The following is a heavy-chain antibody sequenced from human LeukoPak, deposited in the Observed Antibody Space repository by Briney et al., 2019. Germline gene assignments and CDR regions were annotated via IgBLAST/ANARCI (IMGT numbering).Heavy chain of an antibody. D-gene: IGHD3-10*01. J-gene: IGHJ4*02. CDR1: GFTFSNYW. V-gene: IGHV3-7*01. Sequence: LTGGSLRLSCVASGFTFSNYWMSWVRQAPGKGLEWVANIKQDGSEKYYVDSVKGRFTISRDNAKNSLYLQVSSLRAEDTAVYYCARDMVDFDYWGQGTLVTVSS. CDR2: IKQDGSEK. CDR3: ARDMVDFDY.